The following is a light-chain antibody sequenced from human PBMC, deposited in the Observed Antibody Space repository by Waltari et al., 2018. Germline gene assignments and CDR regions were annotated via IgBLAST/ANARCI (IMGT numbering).Light chain of an antibody. CDR2: AMN. CDR3: QSYDTTLSAV. J-gene: IGLJ2*01. Sequence: QSVLTQPPSVSGAPGQRVTISCSGSGSNIGAGYDVHCYRQIPGKAPTLLIYAMNTRPPGVSVRFSGSQFDTSASQANGGLHADDEAYYYCQSYDTTLSAVFGGGTKLTVL. V-gene: IGLV1-40*01. CDR1: GSNIGAGYD.